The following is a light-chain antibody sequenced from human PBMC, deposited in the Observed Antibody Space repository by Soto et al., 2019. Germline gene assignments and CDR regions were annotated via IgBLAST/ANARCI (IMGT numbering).Light chain of an antibody. CDR3: QQYGRSPRT. CDR2: GAS. J-gene: IGKJ1*01. Sequence: EIVLTQSPDTLSVSPGERATLSCRASQSVGSNYLAWYQQKPGQAPRLLISGASSRATGIPDRFGGSGSGTDFTLTISRLEPEDFAMYYCQQYGRSPRTFGQGTKVEIK. V-gene: IGKV3-20*01. CDR1: QSVGSNY.